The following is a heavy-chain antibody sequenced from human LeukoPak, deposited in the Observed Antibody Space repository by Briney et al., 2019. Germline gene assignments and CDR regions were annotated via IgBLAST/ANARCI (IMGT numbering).Heavy chain of an antibody. CDR3: AHVDTGMADFDY. Sequence: EPGPTLVKPTQTLTLTCNFSGFSLSTSGVGVGWIRQPPGKALEWLAVIYWDDDKRYSTSLKSRLTITKDTSKNQVVLTMTNMDPVDTATYYCAHVDTGMADFDYWGQGTLVTVSS. J-gene: IGHJ4*02. V-gene: IGHV2-5*02. D-gene: IGHD5-18*01. CDR1: GFSLSTSGVG. CDR2: IYWDDDK.